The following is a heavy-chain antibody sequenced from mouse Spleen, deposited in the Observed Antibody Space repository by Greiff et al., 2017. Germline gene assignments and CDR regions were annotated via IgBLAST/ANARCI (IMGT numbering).Heavy chain of an antibody. D-gene: IGHD2-13*01. V-gene: IGHV14-1*01. CDR3: TTSGDYGYYAMDY. Sequence: DVQLQESGAELVRPGASVKLSCTASGFNIKDYYMHWVKQRPEQGLEWIGRIDHEDGDTEYAPKFQGKATMTADTSSNTAYLQLSSLTSEDTAVYYCTTSGDYGYYAMDYWGQGTSVTVSS. CDR2: IDHEDGDT. CDR1: GFNIKDYY. J-gene: IGHJ4*01.